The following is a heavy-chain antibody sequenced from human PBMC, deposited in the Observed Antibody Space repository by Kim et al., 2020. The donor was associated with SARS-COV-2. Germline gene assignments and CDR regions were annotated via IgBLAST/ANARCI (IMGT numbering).Heavy chain of an antibody. V-gene: IGHV3-43*02. CDR3: AKDALYYYYYMDV. J-gene: IGHJ6*03. CDR1: GFTFDDYA. CDR2: ISGDGGST. Sequence: GGSLRLSCAASGFTFDDYAMHWVRQAPGKGLEWVSLISGDGGSTYYADSVKGRFTISRDNSKNSLYLQMNSLRTEDTALYYWAKDALYYYYYMDVWGKGTTVTVSS.